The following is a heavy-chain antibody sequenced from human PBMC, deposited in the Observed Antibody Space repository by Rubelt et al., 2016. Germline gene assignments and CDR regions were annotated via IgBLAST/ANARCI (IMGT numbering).Heavy chain of an antibody. J-gene: IGHJ4*02. CDR2: ISDSGGSS. V-gene: IGHV3-23*01. CDR1: GFTFNNNA. CDR3: ARGRDAVFPNSRILDY. Sequence: EVQLLDSGGGLVQPGGSLRLSCAASGFTFNNNAMSWVRQAPGQGLEWVSSISDSGGSSHYADSVKGRFTISRDNTKNTHYLQMNSLRAEDTAIYYCARGRDAVFPNSRILDYWGQGALVTVSS. D-gene: IGHD5-24*01.